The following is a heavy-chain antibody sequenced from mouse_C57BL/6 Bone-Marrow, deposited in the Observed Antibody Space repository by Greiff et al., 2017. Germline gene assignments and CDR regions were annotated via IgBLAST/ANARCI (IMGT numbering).Heavy chain of an antibody. D-gene: IGHD4-1*01. CDR3: AREGGTEGFAY. J-gene: IGHJ3*01. CDR1: GFTFSSYA. V-gene: IGHV5-4*01. CDR2: ISDGGSYT. Sequence: EVQRVESGGGLVKPGGSLKLSCAASGFTFSSYAMSWVRQTPEKRLEWVATISDGGSYTYYPDNVKGRFTISRDNAKNNLYLQMSHLKSEDTAMYYCAREGGTEGFAYWGQGTLVTVSA.